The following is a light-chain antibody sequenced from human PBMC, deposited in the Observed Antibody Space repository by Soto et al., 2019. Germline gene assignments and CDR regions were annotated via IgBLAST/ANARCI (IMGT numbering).Light chain of an antibody. Sequence: TVLTQSPGTLALSPGERATLSCGASQSVSSSFLAWYQQKPGQAPRLLIYGTSNRATGIPDRFSGSGSGTDFTLTISRLEPEDFAVYYCQLYGSSLRTFGQGTKVEIK. CDR2: GTS. CDR3: QLYGSSLRT. V-gene: IGKV3-20*01. J-gene: IGKJ1*01. CDR1: QSVSSSF.